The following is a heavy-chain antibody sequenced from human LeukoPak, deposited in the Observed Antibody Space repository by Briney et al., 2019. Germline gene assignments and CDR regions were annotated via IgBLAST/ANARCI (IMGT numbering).Heavy chain of an antibody. Sequence: PSDTLSLTCRVAGGSISGYYRSWIRQPAGKELEWIGRIFNSENTNYNPSLKSRITMSVDTSRNQFSLKLSSVTAADTAVYYCARGPVTARSNAFDIWGQGTMVTVSS. CDR2: IFNSENT. D-gene: IGHD6-6*01. J-gene: IGHJ3*02. V-gene: IGHV4-4*07. CDR1: GGSISGYY. CDR3: ARGPVTARSNAFDI.